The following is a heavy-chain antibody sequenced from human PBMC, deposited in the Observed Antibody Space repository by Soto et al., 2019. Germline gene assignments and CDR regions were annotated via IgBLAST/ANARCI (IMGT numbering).Heavy chain of an antibody. J-gene: IGHJ4*02. Sequence: QVQLQESGPGLVRPSQTLSLTCTVSGGSISSGGYYWSWIRQHPGKGLEWTGYIYYSASTYYNPSLKSRVTISVDTSKNQFSLRLSSVTAADTAVYYCARAWGGYFDDWGQGTPGHRLL. D-gene: IGHD3-16*01. CDR1: GGSISSGGYY. CDR3: ARAWGGYFDD. V-gene: IGHV4-31*03. CDR2: IYYSAST.